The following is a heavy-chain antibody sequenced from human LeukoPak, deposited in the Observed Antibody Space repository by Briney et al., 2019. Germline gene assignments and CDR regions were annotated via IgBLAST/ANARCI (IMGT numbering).Heavy chain of an antibody. J-gene: IGHJ4*02. Sequence: ASVKVSCKASGYTFTGYYMHRVRQAPGQGLEWMGWINPNSGGTNYAQKFQGRVTMTRDTSISTAYMELSRLRSDDTAVYYCARTYYGGNSFFDYWGQGTLVTVSS. CDR2: INPNSGGT. CDR3: ARTYYGGNSFFDY. V-gene: IGHV1-2*02. D-gene: IGHD4-23*01. CDR1: GYTFTGYY.